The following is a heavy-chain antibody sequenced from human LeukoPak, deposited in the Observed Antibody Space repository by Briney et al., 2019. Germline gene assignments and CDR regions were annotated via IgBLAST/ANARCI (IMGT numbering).Heavy chain of an antibody. V-gene: IGHV3-7*01. CDR3: ARDRYYDSSGYYYSLFDY. CDR1: GFTFSNFW. Sequence: GESLRLSCTASGFTFSNFWMGWVRQAPGKGLEWVANIKQDETEKFYLGSVKGRFTISRDNAKNSLYLQMNSLRGEDTAVYYCARDRYYDSSGYYYSLFDYWGQGTLVTVSS. J-gene: IGHJ4*02. CDR2: IKQDETEK. D-gene: IGHD3-22*01.